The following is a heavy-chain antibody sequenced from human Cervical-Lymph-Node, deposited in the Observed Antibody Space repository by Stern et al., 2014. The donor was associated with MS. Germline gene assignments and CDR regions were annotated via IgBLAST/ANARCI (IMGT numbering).Heavy chain of an antibody. CDR3: ARDGGGVDI. V-gene: IGHV1-69*17. CDR1: GGTFSSYA. D-gene: IGHD2-8*01. J-gene: IGHJ3*02. CDR2: IIPSIGIA. Sequence: EKLLESGAEVKKPGSSGKVSCKASGGTFSSYAIRWVRQAPGQGLDWVGGIIPSIGIANHAQKFQGRVTITADKSTNTGYMELSSLRSEDTALYYCARDGGGVDIWGQGTMVSVSS.